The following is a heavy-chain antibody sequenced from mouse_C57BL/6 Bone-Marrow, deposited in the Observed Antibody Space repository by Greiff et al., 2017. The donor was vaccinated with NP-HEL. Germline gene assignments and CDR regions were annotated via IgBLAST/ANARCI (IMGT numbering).Heavy chain of an antibody. Sequence: EVLLVESGGGLVKPGGSLKLSCAASGFTFSDYGMHWVRQAPEKGLEWVAYISSGSSTIYYADTVKGRVTISRDNAKNTLFLQMTSLRSEDTAMYYCARRTYYGSHWYFDVWGTGTTVTVSS. CDR3: ARRTYYGSHWYFDV. CDR1: GFTFSDYG. V-gene: IGHV5-17*01. D-gene: IGHD1-1*01. CDR2: ISSGSSTI. J-gene: IGHJ1*03.